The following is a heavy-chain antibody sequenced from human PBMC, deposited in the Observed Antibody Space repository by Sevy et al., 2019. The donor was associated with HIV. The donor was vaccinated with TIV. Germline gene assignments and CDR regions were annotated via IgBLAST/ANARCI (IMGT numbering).Heavy chain of an antibody. CDR3: AREGSITMIVVVKGAFDI. D-gene: IGHD3-22*01. CDR2: IKQDGSEK. Sequence: GGSLRLSCAASGFTFSSYWMSWVRQAPGKGLEWVANIKQDGSEKYYVDSVKSRFTISRDNAKNSLYLQMNSLRAEDTAVYYCAREGSITMIVVVKGAFDIWGQGTMVTVSS. J-gene: IGHJ3*02. V-gene: IGHV3-7*01. CDR1: GFTFSSYW.